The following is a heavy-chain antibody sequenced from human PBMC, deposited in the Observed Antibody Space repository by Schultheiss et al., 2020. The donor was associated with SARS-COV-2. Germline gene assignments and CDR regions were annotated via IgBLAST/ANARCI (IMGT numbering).Heavy chain of an antibody. CDR1: GYTFTTYA. CDR2: INGYNGNT. V-gene: IGHV1-18*01. J-gene: IGHJ3*02. Sequence: GESLKISCKTSGYTFTTYAISWVRQAPGQGLEWMGWINGYNGNTYYAQKFQGRVTMTTDTSTSTVYMELSRLRSDDTAVYYCARDEYCGGDCSQGVGAFDIWGQGTMVTVSS. D-gene: IGHD2-21*01. CDR3: ARDEYCGGDCSQGVGAFDI.